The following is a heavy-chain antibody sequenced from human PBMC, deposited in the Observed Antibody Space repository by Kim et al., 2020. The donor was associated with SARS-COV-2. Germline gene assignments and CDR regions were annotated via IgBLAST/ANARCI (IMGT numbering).Heavy chain of an antibody. CDR2: ISWNSGSI. J-gene: IGHJ6*02. V-gene: IGHV3-9*01. CDR3: AKDIRYSSGPTGGMDV. D-gene: IGHD6-19*01. CDR1: GFTFDDYA. Sequence: GGSLRLSCAASGFTFDDYAMHWVRQAPGKGLEWVSGISWNSGSIGYADSVKGRFTISRDNAKNSLYLQMNSLRAEDTALYYCAKDIRYSSGPTGGMDVWGQGTTVTVSS.